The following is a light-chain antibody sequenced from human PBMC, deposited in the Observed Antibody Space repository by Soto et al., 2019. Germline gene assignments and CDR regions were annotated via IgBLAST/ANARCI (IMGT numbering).Light chain of an antibody. J-gene: IGKJ4*02. CDR3: QQHTNWPHT. CDR1: QSVNNN. V-gene: IGKV3-11*01. CDR2: DAS. Sequence: VLTQAPATLSVSPGERATLSCRASQSVNNNVAWYQQKPGQAPRLLIYDASTRATGIPARFSGSGSGTDFTLTISSLEPEDFAVYYCQQHTNWPHTFGGGTKVEIK.